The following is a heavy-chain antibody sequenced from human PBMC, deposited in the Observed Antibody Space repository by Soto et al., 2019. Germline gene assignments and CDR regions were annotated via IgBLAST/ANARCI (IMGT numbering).Heavy chain of an antibody. D-gene: IGHD3-10*01. CDR2: VIPMVGMS. Sequence: QVQLVQSGAEVKKPGSSVKVSCTASGGTFNFYSISWVRQAPGQGLEWVGRVIPMVGMSEYAQKFQGRVTITADKSTSTAYMTLRGLRSEDTAVYYCATNYGSGSAHFDYWGQGTLVTVSS. J-gene: IGHJ4*02. CDR3: ATNYGSGSAHFDY. CDR1: GGTFNFYS. V-gene: IGHV1-69*02.